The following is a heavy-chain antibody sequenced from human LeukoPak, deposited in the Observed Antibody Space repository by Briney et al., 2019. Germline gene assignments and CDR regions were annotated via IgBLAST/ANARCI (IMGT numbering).Heavy chain of an antibody. CDR1: GFSLSDYG. CDR2: ITMNSVR. V-gene: IGHV3-48*02. CDR3: ARSAFAGFDY. J-gene: IGHJ4*02. Sequence: GGSLRLSCSASGFSLSDYGMRWVRQAPGKGREWVSYITMNSVRFYADSVKGRFTISRDNDKNSVYLQMSSLRDEDTAVYYCARSAFAGFDYWGQGTLVTVSS.